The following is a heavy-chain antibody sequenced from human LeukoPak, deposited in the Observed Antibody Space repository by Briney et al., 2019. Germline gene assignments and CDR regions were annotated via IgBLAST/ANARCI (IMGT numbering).Heavy chain of an antibody. CDR1: GFTFSSYS. D-gene: IGHD3-9*01. CDR3: ARDRYDILTGYQLYYFDY. CDR2: ISSSSSYI. J-gene: IGHJ4*02. V-gene: IGHV3-21*01. Sequence: GGSLRLSCAASGFTFSSYSMNWVRQAPGKGLEWVSSISSSSSYIYYADSVKGRFTISRDNAKNSLYLQMNSLRAEDTAVYYCARDRYDILTGYQLYYFDYGGQGTLVTVSS.